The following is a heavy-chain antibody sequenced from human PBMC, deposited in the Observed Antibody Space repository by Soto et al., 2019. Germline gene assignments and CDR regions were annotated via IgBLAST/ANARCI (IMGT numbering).Heavy chain of an antibody. CDR1: GFTFSTYS. D-gene: IGHD1-1*01. CDR2: ISSSSGYI. J-gene: IGHJ6*02. V-gene: IGHV3-21*01. CDR3: ARDRTEEQTTYYYYYGMDV. Sequence: EVQLVESGGGLVKPGGSLRLSCAASGFTFSTYSMNWVRQAPGKGLEWVSSISSSSGYIYYADSVKGRFTISRDNAKNSLYLQMNSLRAEDTAVYYCARDRTEEQTTYYYYYGMDVWGQGTTVTVSS.